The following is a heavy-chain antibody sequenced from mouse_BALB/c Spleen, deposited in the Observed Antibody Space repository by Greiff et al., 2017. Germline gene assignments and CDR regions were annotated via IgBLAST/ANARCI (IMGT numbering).Heavy chain of an antibody. CDR1: GFTFSDYF. CDR2: ISDGGSYT. J-gene: IGHJ4*01. CDR3: ARGASYAMDD. Sequence: EVKLVESGGGLVKPGGSLKLSCAASGFTFSDYFMYWVRQTPEKRLEWVATISDGGSYTYYPDSVKGRFTISRDNAKNNLYLQMSSLKSEDTAMYYCARGASYAMDDWGQGTSVTVSS. V-gene: IGHV5-4*02. D-gene: IGHD6-1*01.